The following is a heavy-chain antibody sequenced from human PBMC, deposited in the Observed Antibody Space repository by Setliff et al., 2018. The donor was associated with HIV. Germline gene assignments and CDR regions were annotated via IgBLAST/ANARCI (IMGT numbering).Heavy chain of an antibody. CDR1: GDSIDNYY. J-gene: IGHJ4*02. V-gene: IGHV3-48*01. CDR3: ARYGSGRKYRDPFDN. CDR2: ISGRSDLI. D-gene: IGHD3-10*01. Sequence: ETLSLTCIASGDSIDNYYWNWVRQPPGKGLEWISHISGRSDLIYYADSVKGRFTISRDNVKNSLYLQMNSLRAEDTAVYYCARYGSGRKYRDPFDNWGPGTLVTVSS.